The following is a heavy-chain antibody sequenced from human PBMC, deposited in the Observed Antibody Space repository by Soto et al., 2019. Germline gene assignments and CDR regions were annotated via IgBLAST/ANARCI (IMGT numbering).Heavy chain of an antibody. J-gene: IGHJ4*02. CDR2: VSNSGYNT. V-gene: IGHV3-23*01. D-gene: IGHD6-19*01. Sequence: EIQLLESGGGFRQPGGSLRLSCSASGFTFNTYAVSWVRQAPGKGLEWVSAVSNSGYNTYYTDSVKGRFTISRDNSKNTLYLQMSSLRAEDTALYYCVKDRSTSDWYGYFDYWGQGTLVTVSS. CDR1: GFTFNTYA. CDR3: VKDRSTSDWYGYFDY.